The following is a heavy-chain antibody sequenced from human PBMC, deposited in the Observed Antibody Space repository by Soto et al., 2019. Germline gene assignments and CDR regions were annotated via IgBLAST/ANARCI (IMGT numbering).Heavy chain of an antibody. J-gene: IGHJ6*02. CDR2: IIPIFGTA. V-gene: IGHV1-69*01. Sequence: QVQLVQSGAEVKKPGSSVKVSCKASGGTFSSYAISWVRQAPGQGLEWMGGIIPIFGTANDAQKCQGRVTITADESTSTAYMELSRLRSEDTAVYYCARVDYGDSYAGYYYYGMYFWGQGTTVTVSS. D-gene: IGHD4-17*01. CDR1: GGTFSSYA. CDR3: ARVDYGDSYAGYYYYGMYF.